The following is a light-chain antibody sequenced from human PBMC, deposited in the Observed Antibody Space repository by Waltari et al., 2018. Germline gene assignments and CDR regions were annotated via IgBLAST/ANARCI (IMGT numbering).Light chain of an antibody. CDR2: DVS. CDR1: NSDIGGYNS. J-gene: IGLJ3*02. Sequence: QSALTQPASVSGSLGQSINISCSGTNSDIGGYNSVSWYQQHPGEASKLLIFDVSTRPSGVSSRFSAFKSGTTASLTISGLQAEDEADYYCCSKTSSTASIVFGGGTTLTVL. CDR3: CSKTSSTASIV. V-gene: IGLV2-14*03.